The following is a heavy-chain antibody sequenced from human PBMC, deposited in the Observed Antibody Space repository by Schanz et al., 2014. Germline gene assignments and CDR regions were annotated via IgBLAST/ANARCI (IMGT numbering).Heavy chain of an antibody. D-gene: IGHD2-8*02. CDR2: IKQDGIEK. Sequence: EVQLVESGGGLVQPGGSLSLSCAASGFSISDHTMRWDRQAPGKGLEWVANIKQDGIEKYYVDSVKGRFTISRDNAKNSVYLQMHSLRAEDTALYYCARDRDAGGYDSWGQGTLVTVSS. V-gene: IGHV3-7*01. J-gene: IGHJ5*01. CDR1: GFSISDHT. CDR3: ARDRDAGGYDS.